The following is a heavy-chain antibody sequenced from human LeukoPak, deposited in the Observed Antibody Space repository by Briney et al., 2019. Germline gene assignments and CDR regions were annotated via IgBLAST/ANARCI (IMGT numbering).Heavy chain of an antibody. CDR1: GGSISSSSYY. CDR2: IYYSGST. Sequence: SETLSLTCTVSGGSISSSSYYWGWIRQPPGKGLEWIGSIYYSGSTYYNPSLKSRVTISVDTSKNQFSLKLSSVTAADTAVYYCARADSYYDFWSGYRPLYYYYYYMDVWGKGTTVTVSS. V-gene: IGHV4-39*07. J-gene: IGHJ6*03. CDR3: ARADSYYDFWSGYRPLYYYYYYMDV. D-gene: IGHD3-3*01.